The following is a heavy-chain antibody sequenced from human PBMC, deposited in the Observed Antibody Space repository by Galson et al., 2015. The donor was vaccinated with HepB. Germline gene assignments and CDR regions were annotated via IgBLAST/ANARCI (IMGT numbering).Heavy chain of an antibody. V-gene: IGHV4-34*01. CDR2: INHSGST. CDR1: GGSFSGYY. J-gene: IGHJ5*02. D-gene: IGHD6-13*01. Sequence: SETLSLTCAVYGGSFSGYYWSWIRQPPGKGLEWIGEINHSGSTNYNPSLKSRVTISVDTSKNQFSLKLSSVTAADTAVYYCARGGRQQLVRGKGWFDPWGQGTLVTVSS. CDR3: ARGGRQQLVRGKGWFDP.